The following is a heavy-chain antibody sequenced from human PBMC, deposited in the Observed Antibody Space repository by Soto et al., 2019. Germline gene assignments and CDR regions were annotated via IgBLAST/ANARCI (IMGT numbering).Heavy chain of an antibody. CDR2: INEDGSET. CDR3: AIRWSDY. J-gene: IGHJ4*02. V-gene: IGHV3-7*01. D-gene: IGHD4-17*01. CDR1: GFTFSTYW. Sequence: GGSLRLSCAASGFTFSTYWMTWVRQAPGKGLEWLANINEDGSETYYVDSVKGRFTISRDNAKNSLYLQMNSLRDEDTAVYYCAIRWSDYWGQGTLVTVSS.